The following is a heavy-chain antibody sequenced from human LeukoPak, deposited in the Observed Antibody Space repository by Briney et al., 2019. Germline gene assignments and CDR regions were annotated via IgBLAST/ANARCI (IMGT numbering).Heavy chain of an antibody. J-gene: IGHJ5*02. CDR1: GFTFTSYW. V-gene: IGHV3-7*01. D-gene: IGHD5-18*01. CDR2: VKEDGSDK. Sequence: GGSLRLSCAASGFTFTSYWMSWVRQAPGKGREWVASVKEDGSDKYYVDSVKGRFTISRDNTKNSLYLQMNSLRAEDTALYSCARDGKIQRDIWFDPWGPGTLVTVSS. CDR3: ARDGKIQRDIWFDP.